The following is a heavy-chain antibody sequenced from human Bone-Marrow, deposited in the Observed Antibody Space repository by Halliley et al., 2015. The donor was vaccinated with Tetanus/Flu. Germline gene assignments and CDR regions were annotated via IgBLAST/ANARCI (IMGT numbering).Heavy chain of an antibody. J-gene: IGHJ4*02. CDR2: IFYTGTT. D-gene: IGHD6-13*01. CDR3: ARHPHRAAAGPFDN. V-gene: IGHV4-59*08. CDR1: GGSISTYY. Sequence: TLSLTCTVSGGSISTYYWSWIRQPPGKALEWIGSIFYTGTTNYDPSLKSRVTISVDTSKNQFSLRVTSLTAADTAVYYCARHPHRAAAGPFDNWGQGTLVGVSS.